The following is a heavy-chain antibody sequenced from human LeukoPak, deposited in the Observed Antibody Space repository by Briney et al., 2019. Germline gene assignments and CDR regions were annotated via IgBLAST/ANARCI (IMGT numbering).Heavy chain of an antibody. CDR1: GFTVSTNY. Sequence: PGGSLRLSCAASGFTVSTNYMSWVRQAPGKGLEWVSLIYSGGNRHYADSVKGRFTISTDNSKNTLFLQMNSLRVEDTAVYYCAGGGAGAFDFWGQGTMVTVSS. D-gene: IGHD3-10*01. J-gene: IGHJ3*01. V-gene: IGHV3-53*01. CDR2: IYSGGNR. CDR3: AGGGAGAFDF.